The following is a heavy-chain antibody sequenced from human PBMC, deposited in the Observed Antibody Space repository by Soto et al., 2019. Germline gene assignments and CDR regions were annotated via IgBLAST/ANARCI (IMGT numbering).Heavy chain of an antibody. V-gene: IGHV4-30-4*01. Sequence: SETLSLTCTVSGGSISSGDYYWSWIRQPPGKGLEWIGYIYYSGSTYYNPSLKSRVTISVDTSKNQFSLKLSSVTAADTAVYYCARGTGTTSWFDPWGQGTLVTVSS. D-gene: IGHD1-7*01. CDR1: GGSISSGDYY. J-gene: IGHJ5*02. CDR3: ARGTGTTSWFDP. CDR2: IYYSGST.